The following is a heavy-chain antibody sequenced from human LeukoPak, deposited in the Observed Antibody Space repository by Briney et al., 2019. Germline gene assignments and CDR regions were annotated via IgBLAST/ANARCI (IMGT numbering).Heavy chain of an antibody. CDR3: ARSPVLGFGEPTPSWFDP. V-gene: IGHV4-38-2*01. CDR1: GYSISSGYY. Sequence: PSETLSLTCAVSGYSISSGYYWGWIRQPPGKGLEWIGSIYHRGSTYYNPSLKSRVTISVDTSKNQFSLKLSSVTAADTAVYYCARSPVLGFGEPTPSWFDPWGQGTLVTVSS. CDR2: IYHRGST. D-gene: IGHD3-10*01. J-gene: IGHJ5*02.